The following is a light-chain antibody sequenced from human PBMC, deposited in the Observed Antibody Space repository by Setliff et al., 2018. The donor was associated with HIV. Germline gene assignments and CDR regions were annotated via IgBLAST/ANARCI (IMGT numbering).Light chain of an antibody. Sequence: QSALTQPASVSGSPGQSITISCTGTSSDVGDYNYVSWYQQHPGKAPKLMISAVSNRPSGVSNRFSGSKSGYTASLTISGLQAEDGADYYCSSYTSSTPLYVFGTGTKV. J-gene: IGLJ1*01. CDR1: SSDVGDYNY. V-gene: IGLV2-14*03. CDR2: AVS. CDR3: SSYTSSTPLYV.